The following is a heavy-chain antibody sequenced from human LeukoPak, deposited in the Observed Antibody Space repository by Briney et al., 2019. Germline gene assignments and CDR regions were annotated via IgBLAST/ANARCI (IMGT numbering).Heavy chain of an antibody. D-gene: IGHD3-3*01. J-gene: IGHJ4*02. V-gene: IGHV3-74*01. CDR2: CHSDGTNT. CDR1: GFTFSRYT. Sequence: PGGSLRLSCAASGFTFSRYTMHWVRQVPGKGLVWLSRCHSDGTNTNYAGSVLGRFTISRDNAKNTLYLQMNSLRVEDTAVYYCAREYDFWSGYPSHFDSWGQGTLVTVSS. CDR3: AREYDFWSGYPSHFDS.